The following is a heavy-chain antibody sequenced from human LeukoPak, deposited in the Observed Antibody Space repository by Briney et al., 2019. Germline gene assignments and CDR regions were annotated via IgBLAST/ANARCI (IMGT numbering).Heavy chain of an antibody. V-gene: IGHV1-18*01. Sequence: ASVKVSCKASGYTFTSYGISWVRQAPGQGLEWMGWISAYNGNTNYAQKLQGRVTMTTDTSTSTAYMELRSLRSDDTAVYYCARGRCSSTSCYKGYYYYYMDVWGKGTTVTVSS. D-gene: IGHD2-2*02. J-gene: IGHJ6*03. CDR3: ARGRCSSTSCYKGYYYYYMDV. CDR1: GYTFTSYG. CDR2: ISAYNGNT.